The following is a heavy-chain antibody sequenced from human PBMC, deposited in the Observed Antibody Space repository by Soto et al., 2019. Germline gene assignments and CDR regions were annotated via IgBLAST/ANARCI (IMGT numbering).Heavy chain of an antibody. J-gene: IGHJ5*02. D-gene: IGHD3-3*01. CDR1: GGSFSGYY. V-gene: IGHV4-34*01. Sequence: SETLSLTCAVYGGSFSGYYWSWIRQPPGKGLEWIGEINHSGSTNYNPSLKSRVTISVDTSKNQFSLKLSSVTAADTAVYYCARSKLRVTIFGVVPGPNWFDPWGQGTLVTVSS. CDR2: INHSGST. CDR3: ARSKLRVTIFGVVPGPNWFDP.